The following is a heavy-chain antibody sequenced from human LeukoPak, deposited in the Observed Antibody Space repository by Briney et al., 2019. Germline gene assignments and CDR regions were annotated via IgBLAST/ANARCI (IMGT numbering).Heavy chain of an antibody. CDR1: GYTFTSYG. V-gene: IGHV1-18*01. J-gene: IGHJ6*02. CDR3: ARDRPHDFWSGYYYYYGMDV. D-gene: IGHD3-3*01. CDR2: ISAYNGNT. Sequence: ASVKVSCKASGYTFTSYGISWVRQAPGQGLEWMGWISAYNGNTNYAQKLQGRVIMTTGTSTSTAYMELRSLRSDDTAVYYCARDRPHDFWSGYYYYYGMDVWGQGTTVTVSS.